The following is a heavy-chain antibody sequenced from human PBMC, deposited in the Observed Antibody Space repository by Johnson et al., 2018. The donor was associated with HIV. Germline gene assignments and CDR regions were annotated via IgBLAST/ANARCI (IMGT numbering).Heavy chain of an antibody. CDR1: GFTVSSNY. CDR3: ARGVGGRTADAFDI. V-gene: IGHV3-53*01. Sequence: VLLVESGGGLIQPGGSLRLSCAASGFTVSSNYMSWVRQAPGKGLEWVSIIYSGGSTYYADSVKGRFTISRDNSKNTLYLQMNSLRAEDTAVYYCARGVGGRTADAFDIWGQGTMVTVSS. D-gene: IGHD3-16*01. J-gene: IGHJ3*02. CDR2: IYSGGST.